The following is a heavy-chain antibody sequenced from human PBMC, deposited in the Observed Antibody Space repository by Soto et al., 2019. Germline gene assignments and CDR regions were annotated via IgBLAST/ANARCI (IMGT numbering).Heavy chain of an antibody. CDR1: GFTFSSYA. CDR3: AKNPTYYYDSSGYYHFPN. D-gene: IGHD3-22*01. Sequence: GGSLRLSCAASGFTFSSYAMSWVRQAPGKGLEWVSAISGSGGSTYYADSVKGRFTISRDNSKNTLYLQMNSLRAEDTAVYYCAKNPTYYYDSSGYYHFPNWGQGTLVTVSS. J-gene: IGHJ4*02. V-gene: IGHV3-23*01. CDR2: ISGSGGST.